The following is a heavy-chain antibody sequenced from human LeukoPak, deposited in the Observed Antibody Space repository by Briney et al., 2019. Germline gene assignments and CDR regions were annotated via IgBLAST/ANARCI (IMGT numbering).Heavy chain of an antibody. V-gene: IGHV3-23*01. D-gene: IGHD5-12*01. CDR2: ISGSDDST. J-gene: IGHJ4*02. CDR1: RFTLSIYA. CDR3: TKLAVATDDY. Sequence: GGSPSLSCPASRFTLSIYAMNWFRQPPGKGLEWVSTISGSDDSTYYADSVKGRFTISRDNSKNMLYLQMHSLRAEDTAVYYCTKLAVATDDYWGRGTLVTVSS.